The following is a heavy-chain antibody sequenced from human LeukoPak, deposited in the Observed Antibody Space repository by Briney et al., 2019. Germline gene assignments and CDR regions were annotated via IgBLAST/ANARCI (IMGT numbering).Heavy chain of an antibody. Sequence: ASVKASCKASGYTFTSYYMHWVRQAPGQGLEWMGVSNPSGVGTNYAQKFQGRVTMTRDTSTTTVYMELSSLRSEDTAVYYCAREESGGYFDYWGQGTLVTVSS. V-gene: IGHV1-46*01. CDR2: SNPSGVGT. D-gene: IGHD2-8*02. CDR3: AREESGGYFDY. J-gene: IGHJ4*02. CDR1: GYTFTSYY.